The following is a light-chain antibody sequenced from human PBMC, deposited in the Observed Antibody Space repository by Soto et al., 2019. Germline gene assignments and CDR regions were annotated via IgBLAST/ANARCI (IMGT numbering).Light chain of an antibody. V-gene: IGKV3-20*01. J-gene: IGKJ1*01. CDR3: QQYGSSPT. CDR2: GAS. CDR1: QSVSSSN. Sequence: ESVLTQSPGALSLSPGERGTLSCGASQSVSSSNLAWYQQKPGQAPRLLIYGASSRATGIPDRFSGSGSGTDFTLTISRLEPEDFAVYYCQQYGSSPTFGQGTKVDIK.